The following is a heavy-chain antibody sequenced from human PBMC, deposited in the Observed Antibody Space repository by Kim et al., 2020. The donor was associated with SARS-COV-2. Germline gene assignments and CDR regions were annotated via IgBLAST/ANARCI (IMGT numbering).Heavy chain of an antibody. D-gene: IGHD3-3*01. CDR3: ARHSPFWSPFDD. J-gene: IGHJ4*01. CDR1: GGSISRSSYY. V-gene: IGHV4-39*01. Sequence: SETLSLTCTVSGGSISRSSYYWGWIRQPPGKGLEWIGSIYYSGSTYYDPSLKSRVTISVDTSKNQFSLKLSSVTAADTALDYCARHSPFWSPFDDWGQGTLXTVSS. CDR2: IYYSGST.